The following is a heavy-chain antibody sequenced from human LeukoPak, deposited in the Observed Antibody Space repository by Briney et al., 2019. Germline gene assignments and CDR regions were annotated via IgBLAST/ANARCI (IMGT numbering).Heavy chain of an antibody. CDR3: AREDSSDKYSSGWYGWFDP. Sequence: SETLSLTCTVSGGSISSSSYYWGWIRQPPGKGLEWIGSIYYSGSTYYNPSLKSRVTISVDTSKNQFSLKLSSVTAADTAVYYCAREDSSDKYSSGWYGWFDPWGQGTLVTVSS. D-gene: IGHD6-19*01. CDR2: IYYSGST. V-gene: IGHV4-39*07. J-gene: IGHJ5*02. CDR1: GGSISSSSYY.